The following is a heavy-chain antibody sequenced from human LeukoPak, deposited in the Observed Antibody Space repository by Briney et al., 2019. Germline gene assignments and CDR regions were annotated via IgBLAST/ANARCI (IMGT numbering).Heavy chain of an antibody. CDR3: ARDGHNYGTDR. V-gene: IGHV3-30*03. CDR1: GFTFSSYG. Sequence: GGSLRLSCAASGFTFSSYGMHWVRQAPGKGLEWVAAISYDGSNKYYADSVKGRFTISRDNAMNTVDLQMNSLRAEDTALYYCARDGHNYGTDRWGQGTLVTVSS. J-gene: IGHJ5*02. D-gene: IGHD5-18*01. CDR2: ISYDGSNK.